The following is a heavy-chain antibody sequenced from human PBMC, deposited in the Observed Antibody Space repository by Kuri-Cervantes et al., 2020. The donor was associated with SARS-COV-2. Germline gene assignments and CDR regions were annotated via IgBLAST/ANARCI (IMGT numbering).Heavy chain of an antibody. J-gene: IGHJ4*02. CDR2: IYYSGST. CDR3: AREGYCSGGSCFDY. D-gene: IGHD2-15*01. V-gene: IGHV4-61*05. Sequence: SETLSLTCTVSGGSISSSSYYWGWIRQPPGKGLEWIGYIYYSGSTNYNPFLKSRVTISVDTSKNQFSLKLSSVTAADTAVYYCAREGYCSGGSCFDYWGQGTLVTVSS. CDR1: GGSISSSSYY.